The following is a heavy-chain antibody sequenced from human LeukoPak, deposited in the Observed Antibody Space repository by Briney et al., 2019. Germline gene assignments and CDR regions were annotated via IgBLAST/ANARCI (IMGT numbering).Heavy chain of an antibody. CDR2: IYSGGST. CDR3: ARDGGFDYGEYYFDY. D-gene: IGHD4-17*01. V-gene: IGHV3-66*01. Sequence: PGRSLRLSCAASGFTVSSNYMSWVRQAPGKGLEWVSVIYSGGSTYYADSVKGRFTISRDNSKNTLYLQMNSLRAEDTAVYYCARDGGFDYGEYYFDYWGQGTLVTVSS. CDR1: GFTVSSNY. J-gene: IGHJ4*02.